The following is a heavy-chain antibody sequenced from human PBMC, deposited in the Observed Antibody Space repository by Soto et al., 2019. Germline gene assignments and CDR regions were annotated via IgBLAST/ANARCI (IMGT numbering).Heavy chain of an antibody. V-gene: IGHV3-7*05. CDR1: GFTFSSFW. Sequence: TGGSLRLSCAASGFTFSSFWMSWVRQAPGKGLEWVANIKQDGSEKYYVDSVKGRFTISRDNAKNSLYLQMNSLRAEDTAVYYCAREGDYYDFWSGYSIDYWGQGTLVTVSS. D-gene: IGHD3-3*01. CDR3: AREGDYYDFWSGYSIDY. J-gene: IGHJ4*02. CDR2: IKQDGSEK.